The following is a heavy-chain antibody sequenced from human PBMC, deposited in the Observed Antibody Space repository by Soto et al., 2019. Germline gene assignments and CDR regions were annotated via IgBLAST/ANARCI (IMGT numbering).Heavy chain of an antibody. CDR1: GFTFSSYW. CDR2: IKEDGSEI. V-gene: IGHV3-7*01. CDR3: GKDMDV. Sequence: GVLRLSCAASGFTFSSYWMSWVRQAPGKGLEWVANIKEDGSEIYYVGSVKGRFTISRDNAKNSLYLQMNSLRAEDTAVYYCGKDMDVWSQGTTVTVSS. J-gene: IGHJ6*01.